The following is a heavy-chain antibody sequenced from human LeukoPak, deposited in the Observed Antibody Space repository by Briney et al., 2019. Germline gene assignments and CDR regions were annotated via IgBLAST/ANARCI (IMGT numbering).Heavy chain of an antibody. CDR2: IKQDGSEK. D-gene: IGHD1-26*01. CDR1: GFTFSSYW. V-gene: IGHV3-7*01. J-gene: IGHJ4*02. Sequence: GGSLRLSCAASGFTFSSYWMSWVRQAPGKGLEWVANIKQDGSEKYYVDSVKGRFTISRDNAKNSLYLQMNSLRAEDTAVYYCARSGQHGSYVGGDYWGQGTLVTVSS. CDR3: ARSGQHGSYVGGDY.